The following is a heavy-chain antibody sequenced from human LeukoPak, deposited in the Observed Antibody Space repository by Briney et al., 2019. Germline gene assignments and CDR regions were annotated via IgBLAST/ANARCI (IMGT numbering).Heavy chain of an antibody. CDR2: IKQDGSEK. Sequence: GGSLRLSCAASGFTFSSYWMSWVRQAPGKGLEWVANIKQDGSEKYYVDSVKGRFTISRDNAKNSLYLQMNSLSAEDTAVYYCARVDLAAWFDYWGQGTLVTLSS. CDR3: ARVDLAAWFDY. V-gene: IGHV3-7*04. J-gene: IGHJ4*02. CDR1: GFTFSSYW. D-gene: IGHD6-25*01.